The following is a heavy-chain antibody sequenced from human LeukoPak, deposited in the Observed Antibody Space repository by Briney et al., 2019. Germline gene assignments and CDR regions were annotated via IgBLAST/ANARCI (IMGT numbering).Heavy chain of an antibody. CDR2: IYHSGST. D-gene: IGHD7-27*01. V-gene: IGHV4-38-2*01. J-gene: IGHJ6*03. Sequence: SETLSLTCAVSGYSISSGYYWGWIRQPPGKGLEWIGSIYHSGSTYYNPSLKSRVTISVDTSKNQFSLKLSSVTAADTAVYYCAKNWEYYYYYMDGCSKGTTVTVSS. CDR1: GYSISSGYY. CDR3: AKNWEYYYYYMDG.